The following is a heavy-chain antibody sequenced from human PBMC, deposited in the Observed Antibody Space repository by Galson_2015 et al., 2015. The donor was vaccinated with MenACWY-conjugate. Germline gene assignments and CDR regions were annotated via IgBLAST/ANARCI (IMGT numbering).Heavy chain of an antibody. D-gene: IGHD3-22*01. CDR1: GFTFSSYE. Sequence: SLRLSCTASGFTFSSYEMNWVRQAPGKGLEWVSYISSSGNTIYYADSVKGRFTIFRDNAKNSLYLQMNSLRAEDTAVYYCARGVYDSSGYYFPWGQGTLVTVSS. J-gene: IGHJ1*01. V-gene: IGHV3-48*03. CDR3: ARGVYDSSGYYFP. CDR2: ISSSGNTI.